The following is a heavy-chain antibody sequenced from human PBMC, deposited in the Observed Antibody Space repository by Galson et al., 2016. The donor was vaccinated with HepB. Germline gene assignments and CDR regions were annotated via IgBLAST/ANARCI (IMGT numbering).Heavy chain of an antibody. CDR1: GYKFTQNA. D-gene: IGHD3-10*01. V-gene: IGHV1-3*01. Sequence: SVKVSCKASGYKFTQNAIHWVRQAPGQRVEWMGWIDPDNGNTKYSQNFQGSVTFTRDTSASVAYVELIALRPEDTAVYYCARDLKFVRGTGSWFGPWGQGTLVTVSS. CDR2: IDPDNGNT. J-gene: IGHJ5*02. CDR3: ARDLKFVRGTGSWFGP.